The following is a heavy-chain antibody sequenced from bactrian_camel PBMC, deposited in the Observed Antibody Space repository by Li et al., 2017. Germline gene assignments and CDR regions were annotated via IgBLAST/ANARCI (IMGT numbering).Heavy chain of an antibody. J-gene: IGHJ4*01. CDR2: IEIDLTP. Sequence: VQLVESGGGSVQAGGSLTLSCEVSDLTYDYYMGWFRPVPGKAREAVAIIEIDLTPTYSDSVKGRFTISKDNAKSTLYLQMNSLKPEDTAEYYCAALKSAGPQFRGPGLDPRLYTLWGQGTQVTVS. V-gene: IGHV3-2*01. D-gene: IGHD1*01. CDR3: AALKSAGPQFRGPGLDPRLYTL. CDR1: DLTYDYY.